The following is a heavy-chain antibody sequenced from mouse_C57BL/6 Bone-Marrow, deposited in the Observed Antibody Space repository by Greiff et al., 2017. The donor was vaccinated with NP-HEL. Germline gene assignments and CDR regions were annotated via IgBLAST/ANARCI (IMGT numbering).Heavy chain of an antibody. D-gene: IGHD2-1*01. Sequence: VLLQQSGAELAKPGASVKLSCKASGYTFTSYWMHWVKQRPGQGLEWIGRIYPGDGDTNYNGKFKGKATLTADKSSSTAYMQLSSLTSEDSAVYFCARVIYSGAMDYWGQGTSVTVSS. V-gene: IGHV1-82*01. CDR2: IYPGDGDT. CDR3: ARVIYSGAMDY. CDR1: GYTFTSYW. J-gene: IGHJ4*01.